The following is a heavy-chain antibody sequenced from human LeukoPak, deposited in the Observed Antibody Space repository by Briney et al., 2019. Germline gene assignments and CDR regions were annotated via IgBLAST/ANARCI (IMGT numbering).Heavy chain of an antibody. CDR1: GYTFTSYG. Sequence: SVKVSCRASGYTFTSYGISWVRQAPGQGLEWMGGIIPIFGTANYAQKFQGRVTITADESTSTAYMELSSLRSEDTAVYYCARRYCSGGSCYSVHYYGMDVWGQGTTVTVSS. V-gene: IGHV1-69*13. D-gene: IGHD2-15*01. CDR3: ARRYCSGGSCYSVHYYGMDV. CDR2: IIPIFGTA. J-gene: IGHJ6*02.